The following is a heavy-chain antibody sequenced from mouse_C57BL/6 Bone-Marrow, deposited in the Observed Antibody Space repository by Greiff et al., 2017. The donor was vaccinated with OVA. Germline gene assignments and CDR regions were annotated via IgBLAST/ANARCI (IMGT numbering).Heavy chain of an antibody. Sequence: VQLQQPGAELVMPGASVKLSCKASGYTFTSYWMHWVKQRPGQGLEWIGEIDPSGSNTNYNQKFKGQYTLTVNKSSSTAYMQRSSLTSEDTAVYYFARSGGLRRYFDVWGTGTTVTVSS. CDR2: IDPSGSNT. CDR3: ARSGGLRRYFDV. D-gene: IGHD2-4*01. J-gene: IGHJ1*03. V-gene: IGHV1-69*01. CDR1: GYTFTSYW.